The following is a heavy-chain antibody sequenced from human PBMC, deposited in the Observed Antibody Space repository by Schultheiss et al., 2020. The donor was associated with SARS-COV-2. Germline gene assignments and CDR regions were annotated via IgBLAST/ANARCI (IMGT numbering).Heavy chain of an antibody. J-gene: IGHJ3*02. CDR1: GFTFSSYW. V-gene: IGHV3-30*03. Sequence: GGSLRLSCAASGFTFSSYWMHWVRQAPGKGLEWVAVISYDGSNKYYADSVKGRFTISRDNSKNTLYLQMNSLRAEDTAMYYCARALYGDAFDIWGQGTMVTVSS. CDR3: ARALYGDAFDI. CDR2: ISYDGSNK. D-gene: IGHD3-16*01.